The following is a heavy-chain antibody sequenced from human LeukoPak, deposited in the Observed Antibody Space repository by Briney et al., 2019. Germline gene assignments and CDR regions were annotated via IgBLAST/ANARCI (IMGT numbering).Heavy chain of an antibody. Sequence: ASVKVSCKASGFTFTGYYIHWVRQAPGQGLDWIGYINPHSGGTNSPQKFQGGVTMTTDTSISAAYMELSSLLPDDTAMYYCVREGNELLSKNFDYWGQGTLVTVSS. CDR3: VREGNELLSKNFDY. J-gene: IGHJ4*02. D-gene: IGHD2-21*02. CDR1: GFTFTGYY. V-gene: IGHV1-2*02. CDR2: INPHSGGT.